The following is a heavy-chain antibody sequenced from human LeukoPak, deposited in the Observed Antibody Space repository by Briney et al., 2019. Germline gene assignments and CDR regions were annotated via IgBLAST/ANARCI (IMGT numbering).Heavy chain of an antibody. CDR1: GGSISSSSYY. CDR3: ARTYYYDSSGLDDAFDI. Sequence: SETLSLTCTVSGGSISSSSYYWGWIRQPPGKGLEWIGSIYYSGSTYYNPSLKSRVTISVDTSKTQFSLKLSSVTAADTAVYYCARTYYYDSSGLDDAFDIWGQGTMVTVSS. D-gene: IGHD3-22*01. CDR2: IYYSGST. V-gene: IGHV4-39*01. J-gene: IGHJ3*02.